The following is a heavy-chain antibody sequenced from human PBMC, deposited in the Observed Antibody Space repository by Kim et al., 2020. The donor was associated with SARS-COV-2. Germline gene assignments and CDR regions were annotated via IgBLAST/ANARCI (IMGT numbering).Heavy chain of an antibody. CDR2: IWYDGSHT. Sequence: GGSLRLPCAASGFNFRTYGMSWVRQAPGKGLEWVAVIWYDGSHTYYADSVKGRFTISRDNSKHKLYLQMNSLRAEDTAVYYCASDAKLDYTYWTGFRAGGLFDYWGQGTLVTVTS. CDR1: GFNFRTYG. D-gene: IGHD2-8*02. CDR3: ASDAKLDYTYWTGFRAGGLFDY. J-gene: IGHJ4*02. V-gene: IGHV3-33*01.